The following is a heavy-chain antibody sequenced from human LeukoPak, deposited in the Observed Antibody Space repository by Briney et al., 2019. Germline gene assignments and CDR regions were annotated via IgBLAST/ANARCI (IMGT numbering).Heavy chain of an antibody. D-gene: IGHD3-3*01. V-gene: IGHV3-30-3*01. CDR1: GFTFSTYW. CDR3: ARDAYYDFWSGPRHYYYGMDV. CDR2: ISYDGSNK. J-gene: IGHJ6*02. Sequence: GGSLRLSCAASGFTFSTYWMSWVRQAPGKGLEWVAVISYDGSNKYYADSVKGRFTISRDNSKNTLYLQMNSLRAEDTAVYYCARDAYYDFWSGPRHYYYGMDVWGQGTTVTVSS.